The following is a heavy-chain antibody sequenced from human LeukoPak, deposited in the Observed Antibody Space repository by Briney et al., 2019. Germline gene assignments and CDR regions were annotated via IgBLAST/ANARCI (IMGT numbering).Heavy chain of an antibody. Sequence: PGGSLRLSCAASGFTFRSNAMSSVRQAPGKRLEWVSAISGSGGSTYYADSVKGRFTIFGDNSKNTLSLQMNSLRVEDTAVYYCAKLAFGDYAAFVDWGQGTLGTVS. CDR2: ISGSGGST. CDR3: AKLAFGDYAAFVD. D-gene: IGHD4-17*01. J-gene: IGHJ4*02. CDR1: GFTFRSNA. V-gene: IGHV3-23*01.